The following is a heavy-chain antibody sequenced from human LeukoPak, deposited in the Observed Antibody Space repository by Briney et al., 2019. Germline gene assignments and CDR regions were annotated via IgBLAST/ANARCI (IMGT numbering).Heavy chain of an antibody. Sequence: SETLSLTCTVSGGSISSYYWSWIRQPPGKGLEWIGYIYYSGSTNYNPSLKSRVTISVDTSKNQFSLKLSSVTAADTAVYYCARLYCSSTSCYYFDYWGQGTLVTVSS. D-gene: IGHD2-2*01. V-gene: IGHV4-59*01. CDR2: IYYSGST. CDR1: GGSISSYY. CDR3: ARLYCSSTSCYYFDY. J-gene: IGHJ4*02.